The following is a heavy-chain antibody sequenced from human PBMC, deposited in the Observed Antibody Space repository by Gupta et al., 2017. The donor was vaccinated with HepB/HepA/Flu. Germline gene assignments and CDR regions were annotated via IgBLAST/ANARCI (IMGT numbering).Heavy chain of an antibody. J-gene: IGHJ5*02. CDR2: IPYDGSNK. CDR3: AKDLNDYSSSWYNWFDP. V-gene: IGHV3-30*18. D-gene: IGHD6-13*01. CDR1: GFTFSSYG. Sequence: QVQLVESGGGVVQPGRSLRLSCAASGFTFSSYGMHWVRQPPGKGLEWVAVIPYDGSNKYYADSVKGRFTISRDNSKNTLYLQMNSLRAEDTAVYYCAKDLNDYSSSWYNWFDPWGQGTLVTVSS.